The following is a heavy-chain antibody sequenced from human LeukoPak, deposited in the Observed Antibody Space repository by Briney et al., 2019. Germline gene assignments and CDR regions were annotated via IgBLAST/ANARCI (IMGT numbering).Heavy chain of an antibody. Sequence: GASVKASCKASGYTFTGHYMHWVRQAPGQGLEWMGWINPDSGGTKYAQKFQGRVTMTRDTSISTAYMELSRLTSDDTAVYYCARDKQLDWAHYYYYYMDVWGKGTPVTVSS. CDR1: GYTFTGHY. CDR3: ARDKQLDWAHYYYYYMDV. V-gene: IGHV1-2*02. CDR2: INPDSGGT. D-gene: IGHD1-1*01. J-gene: IGHJ6*03.